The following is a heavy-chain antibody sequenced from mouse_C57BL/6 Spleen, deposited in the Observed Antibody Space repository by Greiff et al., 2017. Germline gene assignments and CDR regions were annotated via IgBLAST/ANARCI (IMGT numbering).Heavy chain of an antibody. D-gene: IGHD3-2*02. CDR1: GYSITSGYY. V-gene: IGHV3-6*01. CDR3: AREGSSGYYAMDY. J-gene: IGHJ4*01. CDR2: ISYDGSN. Sequence: EVQLQESGPGLVKPSQSLSLTCSVTGYSITSGYYWNWIRQFPGNKLEWMGYISYDGSNNYNPSLKNRISITRDTSKNLFFLQLNAVTTEHTATYCGAREGSSGYYAMDYWGQGTSVTVSS.